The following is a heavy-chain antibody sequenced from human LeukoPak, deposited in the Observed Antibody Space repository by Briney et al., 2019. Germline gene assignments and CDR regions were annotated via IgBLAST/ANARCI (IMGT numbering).Heavy chain of an antibody. CDR2: ISSNGGST. V-gene: IGHV3-64D*06. CDR1: GFTFSSYA. D-gene: IGHD3-9*01. J-gene: IGHJ6*02. CDR3: VKGMEDYDILTGVLDV. Sequence: PGGSLRLSCSASGFTFSSYAMHWVRQAPGKGLEYVSAISSNGGSTYYADSVKGRFTISRDDSKNTLYLQMSSLRAEDKAVYYCVKGMEDYDILTGVLDVWGQGTTVTVSS.